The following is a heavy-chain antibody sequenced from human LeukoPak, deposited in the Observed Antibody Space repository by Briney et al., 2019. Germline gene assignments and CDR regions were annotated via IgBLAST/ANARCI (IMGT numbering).Heavy chain of an antibody. CDR2: IYHSGST. CDR3: ARGGGNGGGWVGHFYYMDV. CDR1: GGSISSGGYS. J-gene: IGHJ6*03. D-gene: IGHD4-23*01. Sequence: SGTLSLTCAVSGGSISSGGYSWSWIRQPPGKGLEWIGSIYHSGSTYYNPSLKSRVAMSVDTSKNQCSLKLNSVTAADTAEYYCARGGGNGGGWVGHFYYMDVWGKGTTVTVSS. V-gene: IGHV4-30-2*03.